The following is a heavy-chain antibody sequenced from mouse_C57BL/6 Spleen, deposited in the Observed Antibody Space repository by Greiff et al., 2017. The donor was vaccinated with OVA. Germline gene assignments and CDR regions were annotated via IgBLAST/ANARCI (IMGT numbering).Heavy chain of an antibody. CDR2: IRNKANGYTT. Sequence: EVQGVESGGGLVQPGGSLSLSCAASGFTFTDYYMSWVRQPPGKALEWLGFIRNKANGYTTEYSASVKGRFTISRDNSQSILYLQMNALRAKDSATYYGASLYYAYWYFDVWGTGTTVTVSS. J-gene: IGHJ1*03. V-gene: IGHV7-3*01. D-gene: IGHD1-1*01. CDR1: GFTFTDYY. CDR3: ASLYYAYWYFDV.